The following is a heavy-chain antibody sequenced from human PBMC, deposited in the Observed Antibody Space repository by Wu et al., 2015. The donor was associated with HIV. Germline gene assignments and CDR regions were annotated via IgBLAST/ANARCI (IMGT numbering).Heavy chain of an antibody. V-gene: IGHV1-69*12. J-gene: IGHJ6*03. CDR2: IIPIFGTA. CDR1: GGTFSSYA. D-gene: IGHD5-18*01. Sequence: QVQLVQSGAEVKKPGSSVKVSCKASGGTFSSYAISWVRQAPGQGLEWMGGIIPIFGTANYAQKFQGRVTITADESTSTAYMELSSLRSEDTAVYYCARDRDTAMPTGYYYYMDVWGKGTTVTVSS. CDR3: ARDRDTAMPTGYYYYMDV.